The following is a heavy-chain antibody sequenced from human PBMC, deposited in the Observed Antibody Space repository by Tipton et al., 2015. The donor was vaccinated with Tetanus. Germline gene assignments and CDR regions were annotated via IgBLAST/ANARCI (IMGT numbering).Heavy chain of an antibody. CDR1: GVSISSGDYY. J-gene: IGHJ4*02. Sequence: TLSLTCTVSGVSISSGDYYWSWVRQPPGKGLEWIGYIDYSGSTNYNPSLKSRVTISIDTSKKQFSLNLSSVTAADTAVYFCARCPYGGVSGTLYYWGQGILVTVSS. CDR2: IDYSGST. CDR3: ARCPYGGVSGTLYY. V-gene: IGHV4-61*08. D-gene: IGHD4-23*01.